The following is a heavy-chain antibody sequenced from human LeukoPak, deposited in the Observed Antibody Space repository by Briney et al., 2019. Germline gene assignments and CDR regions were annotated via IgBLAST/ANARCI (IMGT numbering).Heavy chain of an antibody. CDR1: GYTFTSYD. CDR2: MNPNSGNT. D-gene: IGHD2-15*01. V-gene: IGHV1-8*02. CDR3: ARAGGYCGRISCPYYFDY. J-gene: IGHJ4*02. Sequence: ASVKVPCKASGYTFTSYDINWVRHATGQGLEWMGWMNPNSGNTGYAQKFQGRVTMTRNTSISTAYMELSSLRSEDTAVYYCARAGGYCGRISCPYYFDYWGQGSLVAVSS.